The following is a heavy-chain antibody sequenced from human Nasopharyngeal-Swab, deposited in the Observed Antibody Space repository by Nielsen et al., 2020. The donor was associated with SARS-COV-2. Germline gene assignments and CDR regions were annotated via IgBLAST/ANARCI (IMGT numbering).Heavy chain of an antibody. CDR2: IKQDGSEK. V-gene: IGHV3-7*01. CDR3: ARGYYDFWSGYSFDY. J-gene: IGHJ4*02. D-gene: IGHD3-3*01. Sequence: VRQAPGKGLEWVANIKQDGSEKYYEDSVKGRFTISRDNAKNSLYLQMNSLRAEDTAVYYCARGYYDFWSGYSFDYWGQGTLVTVSS.